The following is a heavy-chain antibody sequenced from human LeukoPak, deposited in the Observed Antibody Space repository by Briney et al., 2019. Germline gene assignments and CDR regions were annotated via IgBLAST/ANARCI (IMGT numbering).Heavy chain of an antibody. CDR3: ARDDWEYSSGYSPMDY. J-gene: IGHJ4*02. CDR2: ISYDGSNK. V-gene: IGHV3-30-3*01. CDR1: GFTFSSYA. D-gene: IGHD3-22*01. Sequence: RGSLRLSCAASGFTFSSYAMHWVRQAPGKGLEWVAVISYDGSNKYYADSVKGRFTISRDNSKNTLYLQMNSLRAEDTAVYYCARDDWEYSSGYSPMDYWGQGTLVTVSS.